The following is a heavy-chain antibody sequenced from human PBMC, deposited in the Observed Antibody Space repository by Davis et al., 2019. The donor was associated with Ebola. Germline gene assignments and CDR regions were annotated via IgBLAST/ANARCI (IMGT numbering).Heavy chain of an antibody. J-gene: IGHJ6*02. D-gene: IGHD3-3*01. CDR3: NRGLNFWSGSYYYYGMDV. V-gene: IGHV4-39*01. CDR1: SDSSTSRNYY. CDR2: IYYSGRT. Sequence: SETLSLTCTVSSDSSTSRNYYWGCIRQSHGKGLEWIGTIYYSGRTYYNPSLKRPVTISVDTSKNQFPPKLRSVTAADTAVYYFNRGLNFWSGSYYYYGMDVWGQGTTVTVSS.